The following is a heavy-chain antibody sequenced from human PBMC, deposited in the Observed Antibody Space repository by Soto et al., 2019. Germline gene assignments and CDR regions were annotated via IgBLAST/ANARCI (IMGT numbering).Heavy chain of an antibody. CDR3: ARGGVAARQNYYYYYGMDV. Sequence: ETLSLTCAVYGGSFSGYYWSWIRQPPGKGLEWIGEINHSGSTNYNPSLKSRVTISVDTSKNQFSLKLSSVTAADTAVYYCARGGVAARQNYYYYYGMDVWGQGTTVTVSS. D-gene: IGHD6-6*01. CDR2: INHSGST. CDR1: GGSFSGYY. V-gene: IGHV4-34*01. J-gene: IGHJ6*02.